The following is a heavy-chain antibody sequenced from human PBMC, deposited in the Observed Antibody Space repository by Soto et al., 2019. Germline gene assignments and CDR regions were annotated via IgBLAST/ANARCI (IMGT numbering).Heavy chain of an antibody. J-gene: IGHJ5*02. D-gene: IGHD1-26*01. CDR1: GFTFSNSA. Sequence: EVQLVESGGGLVQPGGSLILSCVASGFTFSNSAIHWVRQASGKGLEWVGRIRNLPNSDATAYAAAVKGRITISRDDSKNTAYLQMNSLKTEDSAVYYCTRVGAPDPWGQGTLVTVSS. CDR2: IRNLPNSDAT. CDR3: TRVGAPDP. V-gene: IGHV3-73*02.